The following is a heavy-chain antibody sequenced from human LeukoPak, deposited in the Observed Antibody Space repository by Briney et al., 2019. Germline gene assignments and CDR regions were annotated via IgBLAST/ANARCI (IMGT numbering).Heavy chain of an antibody. V-gene: IGHV3-9*01. Sequence: GGSLRLSCAASGFTFDDYAMHWVRQAPGKGLEWVSGISWNSGSIGYADSVKGRFTISRDNAKNSLYLQMNSLRAEDTALYYCAKDLGSSWYGSYYYYYGMDVWGQGTTVIVSS. CDR2: ISWNSGSI. J-gene: IGHJ6*02. D-gene: IGHD6-13*01. CDR1: GFTFDDYA. CDR3: AKDLGSSWYGSYYYYYGMDV.